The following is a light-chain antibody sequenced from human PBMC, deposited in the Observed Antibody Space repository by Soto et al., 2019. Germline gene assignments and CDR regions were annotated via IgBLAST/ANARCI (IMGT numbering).Light chain of an antibody. CDR3: SSYTSSSTPYV. CDR1: SSDVGGYNY. Sequence: QSALTQPASVSGSPGQSITISCTGTSSDVGGYNYVSWYQQHPGKAPKLMIYEVSNRPSGVSNRFSGSKSGNTASLTISGLQAEDEGDYYCSSYTSSSTPYVFGTGTNLTVL. J-gene: IGLJ1*01. V-gene: IGLV2-14*01. CDR2: EVS.